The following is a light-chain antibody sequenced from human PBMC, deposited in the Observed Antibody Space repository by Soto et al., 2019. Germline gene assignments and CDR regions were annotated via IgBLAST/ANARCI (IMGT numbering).Light chain of an antibody. J-gene: IGLJ3*02. CDR3: SSYAGSYTVV. CDR2: DVS. V-gene: IGLV2-11*01. Sequence: QSALTQPRSVSGSPGQSVTISCTGTSSDVGAYKYVSWYQQPPGKAPKLVVYDVSKRPSGVPNRFSGSKSDSTASLTISGLQAEDEPDYYCSSYAGSYTVVFGGGTKLTVL. CDR1: SSDVGAYKY.